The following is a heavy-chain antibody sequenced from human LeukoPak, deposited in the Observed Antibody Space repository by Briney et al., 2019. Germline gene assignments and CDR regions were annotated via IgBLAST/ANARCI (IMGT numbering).Heavy chain of an antibody. V-gene: IGHV3-23*01. CDR2: ISGSGGNT. CDR1: GFTFSSYA. CDR3: AKDPFLSYDSSGYYYHY. J-gene: IGHJ4*02. D-gene: IGHD3-22*01. Sequence: GGSLRLSCAASGFTFSSYAMSWVRQAPGKGLEWVSGISGSGGNTYYADSVKGRFTISRDNSKNTLYLQMNSLRAEDTAVYYCAKDPFLSYDSSGYYYHYWGQGTLVTVSS.